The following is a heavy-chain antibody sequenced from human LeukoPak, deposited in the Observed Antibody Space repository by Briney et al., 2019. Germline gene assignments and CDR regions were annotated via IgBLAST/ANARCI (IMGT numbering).Heavy chain of an antibody. CDR2: ITSDSSSI. Sequence: GGSLRLSCAASGFTFSSYSMNWVRQAPGKGLEWVSYITSDSSSIYYADSVKGRFTISRDNAKNSLYLQMNSLRAEDTAVYYCARVIGSYGDSAYWGQGTLVTVPS. CDR3: ARVIGSYGDSAY. CDR1: GFTFSSYS. D-gene: IGHD4-17*01. J-gene: IGHJ4*02. V-gene: IGHV3-48*04.